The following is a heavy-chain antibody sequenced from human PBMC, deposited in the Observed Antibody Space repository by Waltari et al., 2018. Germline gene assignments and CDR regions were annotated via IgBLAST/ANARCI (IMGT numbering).Heavy chain of an antibody. CDR2: ISSSGSTI. CDR1: GFTFSSYE. V-gene: IGHV3-48*03. J-gene: IGHJ5*02. CDR3: ARDSPIGFDP. Sequence: EVQLVESGGGLVQPGGSLRLSCAASGFTFSSYEMNWVRQAPGKGLEWVSYISSSGSTIYYADSVKGRFTISRYNAKNSLYLQMNSLRAEDMAVYYCARDSPIGFDPWGQGTLVTVSS.